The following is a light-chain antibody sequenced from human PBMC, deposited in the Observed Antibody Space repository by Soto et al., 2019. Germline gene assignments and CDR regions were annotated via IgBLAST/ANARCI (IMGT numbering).Light chain of an antibody. CDR1: QSVSGW. Sequence: DIQMTQSPSTLSASVGDRVAISCRASQSVSGWLAWYQKKPGKVHKLLICQASTLEDGVPSRFSGSGSGTEFTLTISSLQPDDSATYYCQHYNDYSYTFGPGTNLEIK. V-gene: IGKV1-5*03. CDR2: QAS. CDR3: QHYNDYSYT. J-gene: IGKJ2*01.